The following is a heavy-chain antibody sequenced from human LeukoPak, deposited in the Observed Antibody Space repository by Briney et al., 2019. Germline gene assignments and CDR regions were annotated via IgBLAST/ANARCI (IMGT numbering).Heavy chain of an antibody. D-gene: IGHD3-22*01. Sequence: SETLSLTCTVSGYSTSSGYYWGWIRQPPGKGLEWIGSIYHSGSTYYNPSLKSRVTISVDTSKNQFSLKLRSVTAADTAVYYCARVTGYMIEDYFDYWGQGTLVTVSS. CDR1: GYSTSSGYY. CDR3: ARVTGYMIEDYFDY. V-gene: IGHV4-38-2*02. J-gene: IGHJ4*02. CDR2: IYHSGST.